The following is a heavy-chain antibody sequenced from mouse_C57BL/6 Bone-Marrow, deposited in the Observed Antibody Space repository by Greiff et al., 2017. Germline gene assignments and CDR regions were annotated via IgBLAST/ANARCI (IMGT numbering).Heavy chain of an antibody. Sequence: VQLQQSGAELVKPGASVKMSCKASGYTFTSYCITWVKQRPGQGLEWIGDIYPGSGSTNYNEKFKSRAILTVDSSSSTVYMQLSSLTSEDSAVYYCARGWFAYWGQGTLVTVSA. CDR2: IYPGSGST. J-gene: IGHJ3*01. CDR1: GYTFTSYC. V-gene: IGHV1-55*01. CDR3: ARGWFAY.